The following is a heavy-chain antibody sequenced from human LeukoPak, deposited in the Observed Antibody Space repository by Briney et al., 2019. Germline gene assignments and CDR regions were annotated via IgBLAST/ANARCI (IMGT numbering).Heavy chain of an antibody. V-gene: IGHV1-46*01. CDR2: INPSGGST. Sequence: GASVKVSCKASGYTFISYYMHWVRQAPGQGLEWMGIINPSGGSTSYAQKFQGRVTMTRDTSTSTVYMELSSLRSEDTAVYYCARALLRYCSGTSCYWFDPWGQGTLVTVSS. D-gene: IGHD2-2*01. CDR1: GYTFISYY. CDR3: ARALLRYCSGTSCYWFDP. J-gene: IGHJ5*02.